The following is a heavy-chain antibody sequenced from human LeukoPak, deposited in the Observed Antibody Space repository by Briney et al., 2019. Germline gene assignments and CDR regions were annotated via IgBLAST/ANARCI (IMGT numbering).Heavy chain of an antibody. Sequence: ASVKVSCKASGYAFTSYGISWVRQAPGQGLEWMGWISAYNGNTNYAQKLQGRVTMTTDTSTSTAYMELRRLRSDDTAVYYCARDWSLYYDFWSGYGPAYYYYYGMDVWGQGTTVTVSS. D-gene: IGHD3-3*01. CDR2: ISAYNGNT. CDR1: GYAFTSYG. V-gene: IGHV1-18*01. CDR3: ARDWSLYYDFWSGYGPAYYYYYGMDV. J-gene: IGHJ6*02.